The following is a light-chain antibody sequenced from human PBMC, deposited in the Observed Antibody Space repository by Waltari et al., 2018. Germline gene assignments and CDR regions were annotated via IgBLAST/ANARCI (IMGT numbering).Light chain of an antibody. CDR2: WAS. CDR3: QQYDSIPWT. V-gene: IGKV4-1*01. Sequence: DIVLTQSPDSLAVSLGERATLNCKSSQNLLSTSNNKNTLAWYQQKPGQPPKLLLYWASTRQSGVPDRFGGSGSGTDFTLTISSLQAEDLALYYCQQYDSIPWTFGQGTKVEIK. CDR1: QNLLSTSNNKNT. J-gene: IGKJ1*01.